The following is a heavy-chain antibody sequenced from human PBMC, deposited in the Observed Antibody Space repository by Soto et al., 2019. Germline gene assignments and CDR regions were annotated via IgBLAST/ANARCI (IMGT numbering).Heavy chain of an antibody. CDR1: GFTFSIYW. J-gene: IGHJ3*01. CDR3: VRDRGYPDSFDV. D-gene: IGHD3-10*01. V-gene: IGHV3-74*01. Sequence: GGSLRLSCTASGFTFSIYWMHWVRQVPGKGLVWVSHINSDGSSTTYADSVKGRFTISRDNAKNTLFLQMNSLKAEDTAVYYCVRDRGYPDSFDVWGRGTMVTVSS. CDR2: INSDGSST.